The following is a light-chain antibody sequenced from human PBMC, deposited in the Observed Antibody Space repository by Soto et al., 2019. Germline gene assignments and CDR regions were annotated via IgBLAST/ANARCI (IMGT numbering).Light chain of an antibody. CDR1: QSFGGSY. CDR2: GAS. J-gene: IGKJ5*01. CDR3: QQYNNWPPVT. Sequence: EIVLTQSPGTLSLSPGERASLSCRASQSFGGSYLAWYQQKPGQAPRLLIYGASTRVTGIPARFSGSGSGTEFTLTISSLQSEDFAVYYCQQYNNWPPVTFGQGTRLEIK. V-gene: IGKV3-15*01.